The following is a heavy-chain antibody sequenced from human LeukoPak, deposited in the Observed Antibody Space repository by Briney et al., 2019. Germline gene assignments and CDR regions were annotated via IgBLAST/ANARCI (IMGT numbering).Heavy chain of an antibody. V-gene: IGHV1-8*01. CDR2: MNPNSGNT. CDR3: ARGDSYGYDY. J-gene: IGHJ4*02. CDR1: GYTFTSYD. D-gene: IGHD5-18*01. Sequence: ASVKVSCKASGYTFTSYDINWVRQASGQGLEWMGWMNPNSGNTGYAQKFQGRATMTRNTSISTAYMELSSLGFEDTAVYYCARGDSYGYDYWGQGTLVTVSS.